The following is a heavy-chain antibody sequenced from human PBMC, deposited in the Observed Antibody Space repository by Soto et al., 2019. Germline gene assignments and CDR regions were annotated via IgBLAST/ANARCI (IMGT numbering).Heavy chain of an antibody. J-gene: IGHJ4*02. D-gene: IGHD3-10*01. CDR3: AKDPGGRGPARTNQTDY. Sequence: GGSLRLSCAASGFTFSSYAMCWVRQAPGKGLEWVSAISGSGGSTYYADSVKGRFTISRDNSKNTLYLQMNSLRAEDTAVYYCAKDPGGRGPARTNQTDYWRQGTLVTVSS. CDR2: ISGSGGST. V-gene: IGHV3-23*01. CDR1: GFTFSSYA.